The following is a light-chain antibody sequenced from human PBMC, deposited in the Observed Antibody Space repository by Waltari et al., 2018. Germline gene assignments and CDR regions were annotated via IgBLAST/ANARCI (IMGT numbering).Light chain of an antibody. J-gene: IGKJ1*01. CDR3: QHYLRLPAT. Sequence: EIVLTKSPGTLSLSPGERATLACRASQSVGRSLAWYQQKPGQAPRLLIYYTSRRATGIPDRFSGSGSGTDFSLTISRLEPEDFAVYYCQHYLRLPATFGQGTKVEI. CDR1: QSVGRS. V-gene: IGKV3-20*01. CDR2: YTS.